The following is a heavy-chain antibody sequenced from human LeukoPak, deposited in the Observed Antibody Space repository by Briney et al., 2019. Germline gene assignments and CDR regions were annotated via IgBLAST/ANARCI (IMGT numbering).Heavy chain of an antibody. D-gene: IGHD4-23*01. Sequence: SQTLSLTCTVSGGSISSGGYYWSWIRQPPGKGLEWIGYIYYSGSTNYNPSLKSRVTISVDTSKNQFSLKLSSVTAADTAVYYCARVYGGNWMNFDYWGQGTLVTVSS. CDR2: IYYSGST. CDR1: GGSISSGGYY. V-gene: IGHV4-61*08. CDR3: ARVYGGNWMNFDY. J-gene: IGHJ4*02.